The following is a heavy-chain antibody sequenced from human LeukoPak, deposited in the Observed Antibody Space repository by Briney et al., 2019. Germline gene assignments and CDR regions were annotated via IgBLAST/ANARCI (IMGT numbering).Heavy chain of an antibody. D-gene: IGHD3-9*01. CDR1: GFTFTSYA. Sequence: PGGSLRLSCAASGFTFTSYAMSWVRQAPGKGLEWVSAISGSGGSTYYADSVKGRFTISRDSSKNTLYLQMNSLRTEDTAVYYCAKAEGYDILTGLDYWGQGTLVTVSS. V-gene: IGHV3-23*01. CDR2: ISGSGGST. J-gene: IGHJ4*02. CDR3: AKAEGYDILTGLDY.